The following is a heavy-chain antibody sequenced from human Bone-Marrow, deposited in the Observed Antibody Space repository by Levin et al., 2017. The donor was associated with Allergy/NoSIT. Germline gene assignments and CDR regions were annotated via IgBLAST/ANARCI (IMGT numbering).Heavy chain of an antibody. J-gene: IGHJ6*02. CDR3: ARDWWELHYYYYGMDV. Sequence: SGGSLRLSCAASGFTFSSYSMNWVRQAPGKGLEWVSSISSSSSYIYYADSVKGRFTISRDNAKNSLYLQMNSLRAEDTAVYYCARDWWELHYYYYGMDVWGQGTTVTVSS. V-gene: IGHV3-21*01. CDR2: ISSSSSYI. D-gene: IGHD1-26*01. CDR1: GFTFSSYS.